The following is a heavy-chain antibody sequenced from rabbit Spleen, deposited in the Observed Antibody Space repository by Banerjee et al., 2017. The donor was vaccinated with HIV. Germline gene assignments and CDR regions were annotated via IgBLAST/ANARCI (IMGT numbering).Heavy chain of an antibody. V-gene: IGHV1S45*01. CDR2: MNTYTTKT. CDR1: GFSFNVDYV. CDR3: ARDAAGREDFNL. J-gene: IGHJ4*01. Sequence: QEQLEESGGDLVKPDGSLTLTCTASGFSFNVDYVMCWVRQAPGKGLEWIGCMNTYTTKTVYATWAKDPFTISKTSSTTVTLQMTSLTAADTATYFCARDAAGREDFNLWGPGTLVTVS. D-gene: IGHD4-2*01.